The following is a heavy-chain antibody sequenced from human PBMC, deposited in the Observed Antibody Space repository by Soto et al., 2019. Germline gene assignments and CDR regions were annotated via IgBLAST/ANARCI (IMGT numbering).Heavy chain of an antibody. CDR2: SFHSVT. D-gene: IGHD3-22*01. J-gene: IGHJ4*02. CDR1: GGSVGSSGYS. Sequence: QLQLQESGAGLVRPSETLSLTCAVSGGSVGSSGYSWGWIRQPPGKGLEWIGYSFHSVTYYNPSLKSRVTISVDTPHNQFSLKLTSVTAADTAVYYCVTSNHFYDPNGQGFDYWGPGTLVTVSS. CDR3: VTSNHFYDPNGQGFDY. V-gene: IGHV4-30-2*01.